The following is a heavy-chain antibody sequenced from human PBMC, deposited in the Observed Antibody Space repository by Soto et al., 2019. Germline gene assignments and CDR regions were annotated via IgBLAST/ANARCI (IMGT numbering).Heavy chain of an antibody. CDR3: ARNRDPGYSRSWFNS. D-gene: IGHD6-13*01. CDR2: KYYTGTS. Sequence: QLQLQESGPGLVKPSETLSLTCTVSCDSISSSSYCWGGIRQPPVQGLEWIGSKYYTGTSHYNPSLTSRVTISVATSNNQFSLQLPSVTDADTAVYYCARNRDPGYSRSWFNSWAQVTLVNVSS. J-gene: IGHJ5*01. V-gene: IGHV4-39*01. CDR1: CDSISSSSYC.